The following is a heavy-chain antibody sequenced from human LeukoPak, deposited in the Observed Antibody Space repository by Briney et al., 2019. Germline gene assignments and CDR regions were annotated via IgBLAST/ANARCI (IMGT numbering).Heavy chain of an antibody. CDR1: GYTFTGYY. D-gene: IGHD6-13*01. J-gene: IGHJ5*02. Sequence: ASVKVSCKASGYTFTGYYMHWVRQAPGQGLEWMGWINPNSGGTNYAQKFQGWVTMTRDTSISTAYMELSRLRSDDTAVYYCARGHLTKTRPGYSSSWEYNWFDPWGQGTLVTVSS. CDR3: ARGHLTKTRPGYSSSWEYNWFDP. V-gene: IGHV1-2*04. CDR2: INPNSGGT.